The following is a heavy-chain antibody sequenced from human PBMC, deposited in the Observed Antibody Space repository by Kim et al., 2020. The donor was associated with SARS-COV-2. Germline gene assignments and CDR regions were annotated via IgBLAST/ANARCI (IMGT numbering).Heavy chain of an antibody. Sequence: GGSLRLSCAASGFTFSSYAMHWVRQAPGKGLEWVAVIWYDGSNKYYADSVTGRFTISRDNSKNTLYLQMNSLRAEDTAVYYCAKEGRGIYYDSSGYYPPYYYYGMDVWGQGTTVTVSS. V-gene: IGHV3-33*06. CDR3: AKEGRGIYYDSSGYYPPYYYYGMDV. J-gene: IGHJ6*02. CDR1: GFTFSSYA. CDR2: IWYDGSNK. D-gene: IGHD3-22*01.